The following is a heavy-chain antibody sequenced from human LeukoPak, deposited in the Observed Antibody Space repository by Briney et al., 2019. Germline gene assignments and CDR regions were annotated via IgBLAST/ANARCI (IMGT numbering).Heavy chain of an antibody. Sequence: GGSLRLSCAASGFTFSSYAMSWVRQAPGKGLEWVSIISDSGGNTYYAASVKGRFTISRDNSKNTLYLQMNSLRAEDTAVYYCARGGNSFVLGYWGQGTLVTVSS. D-gene: IGHD4-23*01. CDR3: ARGGNSFVLGY. V-gene: IGHV3-23*01. J-gene: IGHJ4*02. CDR2: ISDSGGNT. CDR1: GFTFSSYA.